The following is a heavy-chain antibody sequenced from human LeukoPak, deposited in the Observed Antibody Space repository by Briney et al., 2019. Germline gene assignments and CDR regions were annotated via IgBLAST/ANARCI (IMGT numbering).Heavy chain of an antibody. CDR3: AREGALGYGHYTYDY. V-gene: IGHV3-74*01. D-gene: IGHD4-17*01. Sequence: GGSLRLSRAASGFTFSSYWMHWVRQAPGKGLVWVSRMNADGSSISYVDSVKGRFTISRDNAKNTLYLQMNSLSSEDTAVYYCAREGALGYGHYTYDYWGQGTLVTVSS. CDR2: MNADGSSI. J-gene: IGHJ4*02. CDR1: GFTFSSYW.